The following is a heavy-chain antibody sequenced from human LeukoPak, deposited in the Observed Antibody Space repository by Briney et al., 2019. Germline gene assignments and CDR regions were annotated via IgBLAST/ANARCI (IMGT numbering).Heavy chain of an antibody. CDR1: GFTFSNYA. D-gene: IGHD4-17*01. CDR2: IINSGGST. Sequence: GGSLRLSCAASGFTFSNYAMNWVLQAPGKGLEWVSTIINSGGSTYYADSVKGRFTISRDSSKNTLYLQMNSLRDEDTAVYYCAKDIYGDYGGLDYWGQGTLVTVSS. J-gene: IGHJ4*02. CDR3: AKDIYGDYGGLDY. V-gene: IGHV3-23*01.